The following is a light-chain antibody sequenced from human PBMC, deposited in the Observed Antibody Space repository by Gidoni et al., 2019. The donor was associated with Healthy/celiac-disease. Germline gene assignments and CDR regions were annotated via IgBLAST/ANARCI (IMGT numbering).Light chain of an antibody. J-gene: IGLJ2*01. CDR3: SSYTSSRGV. V-gene: IGLV2-14*01. Sequence: QSALTQPASVSGSPGQSITISCTGTSSDGGGYNYVSWYQQHPGKAPKLMIYEVSNRPSGVSNRFSGSKSGNTASLTISGLQAEDEADYYCSSYTSSRGVFGGGTKLTVL. CDR1: SSDGGGYNY. CDR2: EVS.